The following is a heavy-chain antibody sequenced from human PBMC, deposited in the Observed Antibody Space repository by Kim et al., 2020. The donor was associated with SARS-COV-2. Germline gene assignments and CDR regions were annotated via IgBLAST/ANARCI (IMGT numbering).Heavy chain of an antibody. D-gene: IGHD3-10*01. Sequence: SETLSLTCTVSGGSISSSSYYWGWIRQPPGKGLEWIGSIYYSGSTYYNPSLKSRVTISVDTSKNQFSLKLSSVTAADTAVYYCARFGRGPIDYWGQGTLVTVSS. J-gene: IGHJ4*02. CDR1: GGSISSSSYY. CDR3: ARFGRGPIDY. CDR2: IYYSGST. V-gene: IGHV4-39*01.